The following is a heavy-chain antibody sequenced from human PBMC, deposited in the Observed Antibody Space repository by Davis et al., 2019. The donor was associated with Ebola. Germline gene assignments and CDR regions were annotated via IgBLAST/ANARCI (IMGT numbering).Heavy chain of an antibody. CDR3: AKLLMGQLSHFDY. D-gene: IGHD6-6*01. J-gene: IGHJ4*02. V-gene: IGHV3-30*18. Sequence: GESLKISCAASGFTFSSYAMHWVRQAPGKGLEWVAVISYDGSNKYYADSVKGRFTISRDNSKNTLYLQMNSLRAEDTAMYYWAKLLMGQLSHFDYWGQGTLVTVSS. CDR2: ISYDGSNK. CDR1: GFTFSSYA.